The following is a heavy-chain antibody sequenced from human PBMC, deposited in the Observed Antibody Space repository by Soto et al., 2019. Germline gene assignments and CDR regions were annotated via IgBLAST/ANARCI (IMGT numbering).Heavy chain of an antibody. V-gene: IGHV3-23*01. J-gene: IGHJ6*03. CDR1: GFTFSSYA. D-gene: IGHD3-10*01. CDR2: ISGSGGST. Sequence: EVQLLESGGGLVQPGGSLRLSCAASGFTFSSYAMSWVRQAPGKGLEWVSAISGSGGSTYYADSVKGRFTISRDNSKKPLYLQMNRLRAEETAVYYCAKDRAVRGEYYYMDVWGKGTTVTVSS. CDR3: AKDRAVRGEYYYMDV.